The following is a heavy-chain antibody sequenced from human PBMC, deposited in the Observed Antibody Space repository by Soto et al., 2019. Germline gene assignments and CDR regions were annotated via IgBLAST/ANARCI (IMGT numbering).Heavy chain of an antibody. CDR3: ARGSTGDFDY. Sequence: PSETLSLTCTVSGGSIKTYYWNWIRQPPGKGLEWLGYMSYSGTTHYNPSLKSRITISMDTSKNQFSLTLTSVTAADTAVYYCARGSTGDFDYWGQGTLVTVSS. V-gene: IGHV4-59*01. CDR1: GGSIKTYY. J-gene: IGHJ4*02. D-gene: IGHD7-27*01. CDR2: MSYSGTT.